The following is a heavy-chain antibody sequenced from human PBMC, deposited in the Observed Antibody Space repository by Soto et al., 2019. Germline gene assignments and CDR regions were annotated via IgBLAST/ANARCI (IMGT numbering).Heavy chain of an antibody. CDR2: ILPIFGTT. Sequence: QVQLVQSGAEVKKPGSSVKVSCKASRLIFSSYAISWVRQAPGQGLEWLGGILPIFGTTNYAQRFKGRATITVDTSTTTTYLDLGSLRSVGTAGYFCVGEAKYVFSTGKGYSVPGMDVWGQGTTVTVSS. J-gene: IGHJ6*01. CDR1: RLIFSSYA. D-gene: IGHD3-3*01. V-gene: IGHV1-69*06. CDR3: VGEAKYVFSTGKGYSVPGMDV.